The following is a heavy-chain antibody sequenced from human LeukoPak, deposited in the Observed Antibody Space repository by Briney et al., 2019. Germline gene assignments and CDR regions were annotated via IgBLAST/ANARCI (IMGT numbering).Heavy chain of an antibody. CDR1: GGSISSSSYY. J-gene: IGHJ3*02. V-gene: IGHV4-39*01. CDR2: IYYSGST. CDR3: ARNGDAFDI. D-gene: IGHD1-1*01. Sequence: SETLSLTCTVSGGSISSSSYYWGWIRQPPGKGLEWIGSIYYSGSTYYNPSLKSRVTISVDTSKNQFPLKLSSVTAADTAVYYCARNGDAFDIWGQGTMVTVSS.